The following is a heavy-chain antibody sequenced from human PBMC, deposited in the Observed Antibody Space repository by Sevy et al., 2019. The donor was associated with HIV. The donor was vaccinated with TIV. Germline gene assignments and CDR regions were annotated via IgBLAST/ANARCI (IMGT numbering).Heavy chain of an antibody. CDR3: ARDRTYCSGGSCYLDY. Sequence: SETLSLTCTVSGGSVSSGSYYWSWIRQPPGKGLEWIGYIYYSGSSNYNPSLKSRVTISVDTSKNQFSLQLSSVTAADTALYYCARDRTYCSGGSCYLDYWGQGTLVTVSS. D-gene: IGHD2-15*01. CDR1: GGSVSSGSYY. J-gene: IGHJ4*02. CDR2: IYYSGSS. V-gene: IGHV4-61*01.